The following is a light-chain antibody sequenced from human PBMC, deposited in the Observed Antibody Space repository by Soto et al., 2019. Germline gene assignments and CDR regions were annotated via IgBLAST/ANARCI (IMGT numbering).Light chain of an antibody. Sequence: QSVLTQPPSVSGAPGQRVTISCTGSSSNIGAGYDVHWYQQLPGTAPKLLIYGNSNRPSGVPDRFSGYKSGTSASLAITGLRAEDEADYYCQSYDSRLSGYVFGTGTKLTVL. J-gene: IGLJ1*01. CDR2: GNS. V-gene: IGLV1-40*01. CDR1: SSNIGAGYD. CDR3: QSYDSRLSGYV.